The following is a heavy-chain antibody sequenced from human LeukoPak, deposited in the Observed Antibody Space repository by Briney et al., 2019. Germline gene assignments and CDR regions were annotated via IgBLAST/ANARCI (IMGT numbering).Heavy chain of an antibody. CDR1: GYTFTSYY. D-gene: IGHD3-22*01. Sequence: GASVKVSCKASGYTFTSYYMHWVRQAPGQGLEWMGGFDPEDGETIYAQKFQGRVTMTEDTSTDTAYMELSSLRSEDTAVYYCATPNYYDSSGYYHWGQGTLVTVSS. CDR3: ATPNYYDSSGYYH. V-gene: IGHV1-24*01. CDR2: FDPEDGET. J-gene: IGHJ5*02.